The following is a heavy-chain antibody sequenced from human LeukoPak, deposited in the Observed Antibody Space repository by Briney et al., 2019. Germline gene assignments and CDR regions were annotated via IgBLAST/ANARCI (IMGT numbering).Heavy chain of an antibody. CDR3: ARGLPTYGSGSLNDY. CDR1: GHTFTGYY. CDR2: INPSGGST. Sequence: ASVTVSCKASGHTFTGYYMHWVRQAPGQGLEWMGIINPSGGSTSYAQKFQGRVTMTRDTSTSTVYMELSSLRSEDAAVYYCARGLPTYGSGSLNDYWGQGTLVTVSS. V-gene: IGHV1-46*01. D-gene: IGHD3-10*01. J-gene: IGHJ4*02.